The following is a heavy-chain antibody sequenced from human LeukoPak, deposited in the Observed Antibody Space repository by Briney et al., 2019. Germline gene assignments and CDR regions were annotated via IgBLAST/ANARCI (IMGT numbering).Heavy chain of an antibody. Sequence: SVTVSCKASGYIFTNNGISWVRRAPGQGREWMGWISAYNGNTNSTQKFQGRVTMTTDTSTITAYMELRGLRSDDTAVYYCARERMGIAMTGYSFDSWGQGTLVTVSS. CDR2: ISAYNGNT. J-gene: IGHJ4*02. CDR1: GYIFTNNG. D-gene: IGHD5-24*01. V-gene: IGHV1-18*01. CDR3: ARERMGIAMTGYSFDS.